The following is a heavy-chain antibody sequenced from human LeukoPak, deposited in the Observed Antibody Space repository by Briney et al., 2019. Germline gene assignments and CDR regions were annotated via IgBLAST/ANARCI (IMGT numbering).Heavy chain of an antibody. CDR2: INPSGGST. J-gene: IGHJ4*02. CDR3: ARYSGSYSHFDY. CDR1: GYTFTSYY. Sequence: ASVKVSCKASGYTFTSYYMHWVRQAPGPGLEWMGIINPSGGSTSYAQKFQGRVTMTRDMSTSTVYMELSSLRSEDTAVYYCARYSGSYSHFDYWGQGTLVTVSS. D-gene: IGHD1-26*01. V-gene: IGHV1-46*01.